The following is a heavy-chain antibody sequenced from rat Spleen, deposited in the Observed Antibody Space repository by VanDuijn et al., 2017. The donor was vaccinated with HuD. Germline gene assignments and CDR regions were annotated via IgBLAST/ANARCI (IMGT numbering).Heavy chain of an antibody. J-gene: IGHJ2*01. CDR2: IWSTGGT. Sequence: QVQLKESGPGQVQPSQTLSPTCTVSGFSLTSSNVHWVRQPAGKGLEWMGVIWSTGGTWYNSALKSRLSISKDTSKSQVFLKMNSLQTEDTATYYCASSYMPFDYWGQGVMVTVSS. D-gene: IGHD1-2*01. CDR1: GFSLTSSN. V-gene: IGHV2-41*01. CDR3: ASSYMPFDY.